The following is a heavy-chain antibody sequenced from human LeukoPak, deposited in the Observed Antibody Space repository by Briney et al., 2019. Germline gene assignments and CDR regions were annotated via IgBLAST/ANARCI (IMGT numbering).Heavy chain of an antibody. J-gene: IGHJ4*02. CDR1: GGSISSSSYS. V-gene: IGHV4-39*01. D-gene: IGHD3-9*01. Sequence: SETLSLTCTVSGGSISSSSYSWGWIRQPPGKGLEWIANIYYSGKTNYNPSLKSRVTISVDTSKNQFSLKLSSLTAADTAVYYCARHRDDILTANHPEIFDYWGQGNLVTVSS. CDR2: IYYSGKT. CDR3: ARHRDDILTANHPEIFDY.